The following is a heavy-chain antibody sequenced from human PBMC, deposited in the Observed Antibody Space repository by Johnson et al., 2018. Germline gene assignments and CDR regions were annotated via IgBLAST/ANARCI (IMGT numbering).Heavy chain of an antibody. Sequence: QVQLVQSGGGVVQPGRSLRLSCAASGFTFSTYGMHWVRQAPGKGLEWVALISYDGNTKYYADSVKGRFTISRDNSKNTLYLQMNSLRAEDKAVYYCAKDSSYGPSYYYYYMDVWGKGTTVIVSS. CDR1: GFTFSTYG. CDR2: ISYDGNTK. J-gene: IGHJ6*03. V-gene: IGHV3-30*18. D-gene: IGHD5-18*01. CDR3: AKDSSYGPSYYYYYMDV.